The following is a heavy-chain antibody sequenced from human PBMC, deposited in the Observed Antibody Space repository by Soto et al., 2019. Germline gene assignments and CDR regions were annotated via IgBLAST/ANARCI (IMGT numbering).Heavy chain of an antibody. D-gene: IGHD2-2*01. V-gene: IGHV2-5*02. J-gene: IGHJ4*02. Sequence: QITLKESGPTLVNPTQPLTLTCTFSGFSLSTSGVGVGWIRQPPGKALEWLALIYWDDDKRYSPSLKSRLTITKDTSKNQVVLTMTNMDPVDTATYYCAHPGLYCSSTSCSPYFDYWGQGTLVTVSS. CDR3: AHPGLYCSSTSCSPYFDY. CDR1: GFSLSTSGVG. CDR2: IYWDDDK.